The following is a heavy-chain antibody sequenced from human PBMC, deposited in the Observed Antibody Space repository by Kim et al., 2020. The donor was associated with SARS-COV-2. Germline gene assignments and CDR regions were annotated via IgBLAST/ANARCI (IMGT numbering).Heavy chain of an antibody. V-gene: IGHV4-4*03. Sequence: RRTLSLACAVSGGSISSSNWWSWVRQPPGKGLEWIGEIYHSGSTNYNPSLKSRVTISVDKSKNQFSLKLSSVTAADTAVYYCARRHSSSWYVAGVSTNWFDPWGQGTLVTVSS. CDR1: GGSISSSNW. CDR3: ARRHSSSWYVAGVSTNWFDP. D-gene: IGHD6-13*01. CDR2: IYHSGST. J-gene: IGHJ5*02.